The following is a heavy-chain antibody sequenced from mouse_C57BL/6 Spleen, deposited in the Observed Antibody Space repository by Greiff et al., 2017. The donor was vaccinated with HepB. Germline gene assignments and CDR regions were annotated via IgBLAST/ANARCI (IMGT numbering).Heavy chain of an antibody. J-gene: IGHJ3*01. V-gene: IGHV1-55*01. D-gene: IGHD2-4*01. CDR3: ARGNYDYDGVFAY. CDR1: GYTFTSYW. CDR2: IYPGSGST. Sequence: QVQLQQPGAELVKPGASVKMSCKASGYTFTSYWITWVKQRPGQGLEWIGDIYPGSGSTNYNEKFKSKATLTVDTSSSTAYMQLSSLTSEDSAVYYWARGNYDYDGVFAYWGQGTLVTVSA.